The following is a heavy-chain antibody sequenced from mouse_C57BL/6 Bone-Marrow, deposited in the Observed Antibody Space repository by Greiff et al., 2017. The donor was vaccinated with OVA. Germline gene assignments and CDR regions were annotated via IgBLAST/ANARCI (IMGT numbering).Heavy chain of an antibody. CDR3: ARDLYYSPIFSMDY. Sequence: QVQLQQPGTELVKPGASGYTFTSYWMHWVKQRPGQGLEWIGNINPSNGGTNYNEKFKSKATLTVDKSSSTAYMQLSSLTSEDSAVYYCARDLYYSPIFSMDYWGQGTSVTVSS. J-gene: IGHJ4*01. D-gene: IGHD2-12*01. V-gene: IGHV1-53*01. CDR1: GYTFTSYW. CDR2: INPSNGGT.